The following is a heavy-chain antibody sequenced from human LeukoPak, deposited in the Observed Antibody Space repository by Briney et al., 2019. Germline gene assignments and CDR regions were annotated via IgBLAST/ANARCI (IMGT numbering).Heavy chain of an antibody. Sequence: GASVKVSCKASGGTFSSYAISWVRQAPGQGLEWMGGIIPILGTANYAQKFQGRATITADESTSTANMELSSLRSEDTAVYYCARSSRSYYYYYMDVWGKGTTVTISS. CDR1: GGTFSSYA. J-gene: IGHJ6*03. CDR3: ARSSRSYYYYYMDV. CDR2: IIPILGTA. V-gene: IGHV1-69*13.